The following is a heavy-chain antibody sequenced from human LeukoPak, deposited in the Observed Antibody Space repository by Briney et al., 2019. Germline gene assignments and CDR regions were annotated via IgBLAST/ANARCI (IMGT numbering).Heavy chain of an antibody. D-gene: IGHD2-2*02. Sequence: ASVKVSCKVSGYTLTELSMHWVRQAPGKGLEWMGGFDPEDGETIYAQKFQGRVTMTEDISTDTAYMELSSLRSEDTAVYYCATGFPLDIVVVPAAIGFDYWGQGTLVTVSS. CDR3: ATGFPLDIVVVPAAIGFDY. CDR2: FDPEDGET. CDR1: GYTLTELS. J-gene: IGHJ4*02. V-gene: IGHV1-24*01.